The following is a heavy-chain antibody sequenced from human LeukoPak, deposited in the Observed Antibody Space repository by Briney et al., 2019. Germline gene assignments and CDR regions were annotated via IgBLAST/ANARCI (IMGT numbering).Heavy chain of an antibody. D-gene: IGHD3-22*01. CDR1: GYTFTDYY. CDR3: ARGSDSSGYYYTYYYYMDV. CDR2: INPNTGGT. J-gene: IGHJ6*03. V-gene: IGHV1-2*02. Sequence: ASVKVSCKASGYTFTDYYIHWVRQAPGQGLEWMGWINPNTGGTNYAQKFQGRVTMTRDTSISTAYMELSSLRSEDTAVYYCARGSDSSGYYYTYYYYMDVWGKGTTVTISS.